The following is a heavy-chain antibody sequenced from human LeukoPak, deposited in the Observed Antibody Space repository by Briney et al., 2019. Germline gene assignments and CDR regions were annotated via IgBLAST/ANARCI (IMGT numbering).Heavy chain of an antibody. V-gene: IGHV3-53*04. CDR2: IYSGGST. J-gene: IGHJ4*02. CDR3: ASAGYSSGWYPYYFDY. Sequence: GGSLRLSCAASGFTVSSSYMSWVRQAPGKGLEWVSVIYSGGSTYYADSVKGRFTISRHNSKNTLYLQMNSLRAEDTAVYYCASAGYSSGWYPYYFDYWGQGTLVTVSS. CDR1: GFTVSSSY. D-gene: IGHD6-19*01.